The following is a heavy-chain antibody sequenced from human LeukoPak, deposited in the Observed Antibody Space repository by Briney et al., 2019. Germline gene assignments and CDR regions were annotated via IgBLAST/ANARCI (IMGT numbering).Heavy chain of an antibody. CDR2: ISGSGGST. CDR3: AKDSRAVAYFDY. CDR1: GFTFSSDA. J-gene: IGHJ4*02. D-gene: IGHD6-19*01. V-gene: IGHV3-23*01. Sequence: GGALRLFCADSGFTFSSDAMSWVPQAPGKGQAWVSAISGSGGSTYYADSVKGRFTISRDNSKNTLYLQINSLRAEDTAVYYCAKDSRAVAYFDYWGQGTLVTVSS.